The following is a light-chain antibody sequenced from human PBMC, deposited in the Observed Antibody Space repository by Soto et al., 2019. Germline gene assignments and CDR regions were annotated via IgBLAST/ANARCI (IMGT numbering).Light chain of an antibody. CDR1: SSDVGGYNY. CDR3: SSYACSNNLRV. Sequence: QSVLTQPSSASGSPGQSVTISCTGTSSDVGGYNYVSWYQQHPGKAPKLMIYEVTKRPSGVPDRFSGSKSGNTASLTVSGLQAEDEADYYCSSYACSNNLRVFGTGTKVTVL. CDR2: EVT. J-gene: IGLJ1*01. V-gene: IGLV2-8*01.